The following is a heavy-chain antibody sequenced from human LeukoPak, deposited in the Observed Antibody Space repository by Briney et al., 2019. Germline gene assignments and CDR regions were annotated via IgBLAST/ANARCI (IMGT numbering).Heavy chain of an antibody. Sequence: PSETLSLTCTVPGGSVSSGSCYWTWIRQPPGKRLEWIGYIYYSGSTNYNPSLKSRVSISIDTSKTQFSLNLNSVTAADTAVYYCARETISSSWYRIDYWGQGTLVTVSS. D-gene: IGHD6-13*01. CDR2: IYYSGST. V-gene: IGHV4-61*01. CDR1: GGSVSSGSCY. CDR3: ARETISSSWYRIDY. J-gene: IGHJ4*02.